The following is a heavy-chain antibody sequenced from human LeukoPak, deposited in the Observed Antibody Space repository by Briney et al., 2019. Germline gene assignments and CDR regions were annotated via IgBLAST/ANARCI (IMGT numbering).Heavy chain of an antibody. V-gene: IGHV4-31*03. D-gene: IGHD3-22*01. Sequence: SQTLSLTCIVSGGSISGGGFYWSWLRLHPGKGLVWLAYIYDNGSTYYNPSLKSRVTISVDTSKNQFSLKLSSVTAADTAVYYCARQAYYYDSSGLFDYWGQGTLVTVSS. CDR2: IYDNGST. J-gene: IGHJ4*02. CDR3: ARQAYYYDSSGLFDY. CDR1: GGSISGGGFY.